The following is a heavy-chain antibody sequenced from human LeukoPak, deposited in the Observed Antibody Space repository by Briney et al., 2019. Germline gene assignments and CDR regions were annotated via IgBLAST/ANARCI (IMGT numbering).Heavy chain of an antibody. CDR3: AIDMGSGWNYFDL. CDR2: ISSRQNDI. V-gene: IGHV3-21*01. J-gene: IGHJ4*02. Sequence: GGSLRLSCAASLFTFSTFNIISVRQTPGKGLEWVSSISSRQNDIQYADSLEGRFTISRDNAKNSLYLQMNSLRAEDTAVYFCAIDMGSGWNYFDLWGQGTLVTVSS. CDR1: LFTFSTFN. D-gene: IGHD6-19*01.